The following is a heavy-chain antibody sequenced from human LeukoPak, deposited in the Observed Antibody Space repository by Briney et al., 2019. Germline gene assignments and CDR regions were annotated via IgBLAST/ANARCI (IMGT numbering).Heavy chain of an antibody. CDR1: GGSFSGYY. D-gene: IGHD3-22*01. CDR2: ITHSGST. J-gene: IGHJ4*02. Sequence: PSETLSLTCAVYGGSFSGYYWSWIRQPPGKGLEWIGEITHSGSTNYNPSLKSRVTISTDTSRNQFSLKLSSVTAADTAVYYCARGXPQTYYDGNGYYYFDYWGQGTLVTVSS. V-gene: IGHV4-34*01. CDR3: ARGXPQTYYDGNGYYYFDY.